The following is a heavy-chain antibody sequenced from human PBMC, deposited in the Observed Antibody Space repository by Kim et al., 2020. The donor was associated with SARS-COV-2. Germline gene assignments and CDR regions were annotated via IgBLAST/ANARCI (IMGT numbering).Heavy chain of an antibody. CDR2: IYPGDSDT. CDR1: GYSFTSYW. Sequence: GESLKISCKGSGYSFTSYWIGWVRQMPGKGLEWMGIIYPGDSDTRYSPSFQGQVTISADKSISTAYLQWSSLKASDTAMYYCASLLGRDGYNWHAFDIWGQGTMVTVSS. D-gene: IGHD5-12*01. J-gene: IGHJ3*02. CDR3: ASLLGRDGYNWHAFDI. V-gene: IGHV5-51*01.